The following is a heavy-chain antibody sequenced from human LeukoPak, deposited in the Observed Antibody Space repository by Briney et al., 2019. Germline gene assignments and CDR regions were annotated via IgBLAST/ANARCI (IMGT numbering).Heavy chain of an antibody. CDR3: ARHGSGYCSSTSCFHFDY. CDR2: IYYSGST. D-gene: IGHD2-2*01. J-gene: IGHJ4*02. CDR1: GGSINNYY. V-gene: IGHV4-59*08. Sequence: PSETLSLTCTISGGSINNYYWSWMRQPPGKGLEWIGYIYYSGSTNYNPSLNSRVNISLDTSKNQFSLRLSSVTAADTAVYYCARHGSGYCSSTSCFHFDYWGQGTLVTVSS.